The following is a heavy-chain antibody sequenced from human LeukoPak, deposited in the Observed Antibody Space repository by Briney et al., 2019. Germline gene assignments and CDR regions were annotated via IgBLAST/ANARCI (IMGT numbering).Heavy chain of an antibody. J-gene: IGHJ4*02. CDR3: AKDMSGEMATIFDY. V-gene: IGHV3-9*01. CDR1: GFTFDDYA. Sequence: GGCLRLSCAASGFTFDDYAMHWVRQAPGKGLKWVSGISWNSGSIGYADSVKGRFTISRDNAKNSLYLQMNSLRAEDTALYYCAKDMSGEMATIFDYWGQGTLVTVSS. CDR2: ISWNSGSI. D-gene: IGHD5-24*01.